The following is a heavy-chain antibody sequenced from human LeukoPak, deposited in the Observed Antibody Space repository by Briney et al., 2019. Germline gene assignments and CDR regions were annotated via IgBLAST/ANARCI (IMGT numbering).Heavy chain of an antibody. CDR3: ARDRQPSRYYGMHV. Sequence: GRSLRLSCAASGFAFSSYGMHWVRQAPGKGLEWVAVIWFDGSNKYYADSVKGRFIISRDNAKSSLYLQMDNLRAEDTAVYYCARDRQPSRYYGMHVWGQGTTVTVSS. J-gene: IGHJ6*02. CDR2: IWFDGSNK. D-gene: IGHD5-18*01. CDR1: GFAFSSYG. V-gene: IGHV3-33*01.